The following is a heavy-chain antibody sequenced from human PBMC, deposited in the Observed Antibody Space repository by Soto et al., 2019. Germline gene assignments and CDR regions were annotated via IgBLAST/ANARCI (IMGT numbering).Heavy chain of an antibody. Sequence: QVQMVESGGGLVKPGGSLRLSCAASGFTFSDYYMSWIRQAPGKGLEWISYISSSGNTIYYADSVRGRFTVSRDNAKNSLYLQMNSLRAEDTAVFYCARSRGSGEWPEGYFDYWGQGILVTVSS. V-gene: IGHV3-11*01. CDR3: ARSRGSGEWPEGYFDY. CDR2: ISSSGNTI. CDR1: GFTFSDYY. D-gene: IGHD3-3*01. J-gene: IGHJ4*02.